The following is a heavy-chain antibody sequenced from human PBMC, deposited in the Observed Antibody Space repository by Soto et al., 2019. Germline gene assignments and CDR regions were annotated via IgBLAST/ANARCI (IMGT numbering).Heavy chain of an antibody. V-gene: IGHV1-69*01. CDR2: IIPNFGTA. J-gene: IGHJ4*02. CDR1: GGTFSSYA. D-gene: IGHD2-15*01. CDR3: ARLGYCSGGSCSPPEDY. Sequence: QVQLVQSGAEVKKPGSSVKVSCKASGGTFSSYAISWVRQAPGQVLEWMGGIIPNFGTANYAQKFQGRVTITADESTSTAYMELSSLRSEDTAVYYCARLGYCSGGSCSPPEDYWGQGTLVTVSS.